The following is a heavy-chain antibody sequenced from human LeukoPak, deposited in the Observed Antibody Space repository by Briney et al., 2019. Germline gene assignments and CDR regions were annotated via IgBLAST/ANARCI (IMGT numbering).Heavy chain of an antibody. J-gene: IGHJ6*03. V-gene: IGHV3-30*02. Sequence: QTGGSLRLSCAASGFTFSSYGMHWVRQAPGKGLEWVAFIRYDGSNKYYADSVKGRFTISRDNSKNTLYLRMNSLRAEDTALYYCAKARGMSAPTGYYYYMDVWTEGTTVTVSS. CDR1: GFTFSSYG. D-gene: IGHD6-6*01. CDR2: IRYDGSNK. CDR3: AKARGMSAPTGYYYYMDV.